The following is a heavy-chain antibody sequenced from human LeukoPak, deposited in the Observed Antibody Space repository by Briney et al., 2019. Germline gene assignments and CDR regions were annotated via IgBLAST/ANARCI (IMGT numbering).Heavy chain of an antibody. V-gene: IGHV1-46*01. Sequence: ASVKVSCKASGYTFTSYYMHWVRQAPGQGLEWMGIINPSGGSTSYAQKLQGRVTMTRDTSTSTVYMELSSLRSEDTAVYYCARAYCSSTSCSDAFDIWGQGTMVTVSS. J-gene: IGHJ3*02. CDR2: INPSGGST. CDR3: ARAYCSSTSCSDAFDI. CDR1: GYTFTSYY. D-gene: IGHD2-2*01.